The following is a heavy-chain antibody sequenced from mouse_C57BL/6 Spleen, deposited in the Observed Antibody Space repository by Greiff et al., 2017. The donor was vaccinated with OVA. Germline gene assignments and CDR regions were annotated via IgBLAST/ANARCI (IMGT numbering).Heavy chain of an antibody. D-gene: IGHD1-1*01. CDR1: GFNINDYY. Sequence: EVQLQQSGAELVRPGASVKLSCTASGFNINDYYMHWVKQRPEQGLEWIGRIDPEDGDTEYDPKFQGKATMTADTSSNTAHLQLSSLTSEDAAVYYCTTCDCGSSYGDYWGQGTTLTVSS. CDR2: IDPEDGDT. J-gene: IGHJ2*01. CDR3: TTCDCGSSYGDY. V-gene: IGHV14-1*01.